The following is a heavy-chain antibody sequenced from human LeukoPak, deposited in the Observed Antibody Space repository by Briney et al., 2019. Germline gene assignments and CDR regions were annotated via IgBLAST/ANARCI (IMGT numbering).Heavy chain of an antibody. CDR2: ISSSGITT. D-gene: IGHD1-14*01. CDR3: ARDCGITDPFDY. J-gene: IGHJ4*02. V-gene: IGHV3-48*04. CDR1: GFTFSTYS. Sequence: GGSLRLSCVTSGFTFSTYSMNWVRQAPGKGPEWLSYISSSGITTYYADSVRGRFTVSRDNAKNSLYLQMNSLRVEDTAVYYCARDCGITDPFDYWGQGALVTVSS.